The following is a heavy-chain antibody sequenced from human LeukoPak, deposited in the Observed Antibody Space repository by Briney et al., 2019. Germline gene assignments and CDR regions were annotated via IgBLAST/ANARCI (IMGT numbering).Heavy chain of an antibody. CDR2: INSDGTGT. Sequence: PGGSLRLSCAASGLTFSTYWMRWVRQAPGKGLVWVPRINSDGTGTTYADSVKGRFIISRDNAKNTLYLQMNSLRAEDTAVYHCARVWGTEGQDRGFLFDNWGQGTLVTVSS. V-gene: IGHV3-74*01. D-gene: IGHD3-16*01. CDR1: GLTFSTYW. CDR3: ARVWGTEGQDRGFLFDN. J-gene: IGHJ4*02.